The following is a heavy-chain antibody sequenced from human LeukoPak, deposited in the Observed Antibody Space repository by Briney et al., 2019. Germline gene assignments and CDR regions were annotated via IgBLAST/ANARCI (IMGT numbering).Heavy chain of an antibody. CDR1: GGSISSYY. D-gene: IGHD2-15*01. J-gene: IGHJ6*03. Sequence: SETLSLTCTVSGGSISSYYWSWIRQPPGKGLEWIGYIYYSGSTNYNPSLKSRVTISVDTSKNQFSLKLSSVTAADTAVYYCARGRVVVAANYMDVWGKGTTVTISS. CDR3: ARGRVVVAANYMDV. CDR2: IYYSGST. V-gene: IGHV4-59*01.